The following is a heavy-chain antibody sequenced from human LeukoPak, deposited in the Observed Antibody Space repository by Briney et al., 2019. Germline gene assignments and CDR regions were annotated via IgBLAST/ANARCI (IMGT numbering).Heavy chain of an antibody. J-gene: IGHJ6*03. CDR1: GGSISSSTYY. V-gene: IGHV4-39*01. CDR3: ARQWLRFSYYYMDV. Sequence: PSETLSLTCTVSGGSISSSTYYWVWIRQPPGKGLEWIGTIYYSGSIYYNPSLKSRVTISVDTSKNQFSLKLSSVTAADTAVYYCARQWLRFSYYYMDVWGKGTTVTISS. CDR2: IYYSGSI. D-gene: IGHD5-12*01.